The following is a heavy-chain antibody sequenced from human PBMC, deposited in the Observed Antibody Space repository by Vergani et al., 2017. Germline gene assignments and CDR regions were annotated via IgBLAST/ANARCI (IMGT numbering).Heavy chain of an antibody. CDR2: IIPIFGTT. Sequence: QVQLVQPGAEVKKPGSSVKVSCKASGGTFSSNSISWVRQAPGQGLEWMGRIIPIFGTTSYAQKFQGRVTILADESTSTAYMALSSLRSEDTAVYYCARSSGYYSYYFDFWGQGTLVTVSS. CDR1: GGTFSSNS. V-gene: IGHV1-69*13. J-gene: IGHJ4*02. D-gene: IGHD3-22*01. CDR3: ARSSGYYSYYFDF.